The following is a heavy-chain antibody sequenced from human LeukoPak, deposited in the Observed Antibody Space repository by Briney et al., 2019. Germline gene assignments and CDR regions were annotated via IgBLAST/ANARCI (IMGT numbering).Heavy chain of an antibody. CDR1: GGTFSSYA. CDR3: ARSSSWYYDSTL. D-gene: IGHD3-22*01. J-gene: IGHJ4*02. V-gene: IGHV1-69*13. CDR2: IIPIFGTA. Sequence: SVKVXCKTSGGTFSSYAISWVRQAPGQGLEWMGGIIPIFGTANYAQKFQGRVTITADESTSTAYMELSSLRSEDTAVYYCARSSSWYYDSTLWGQGTLVTVSS.